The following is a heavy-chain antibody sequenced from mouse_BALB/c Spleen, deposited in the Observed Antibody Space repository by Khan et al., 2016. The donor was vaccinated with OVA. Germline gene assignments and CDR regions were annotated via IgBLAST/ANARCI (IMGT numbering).Heavy chain of an antibody. V-gene: IGHV2-6-1*01. CDR1: GFSLTNYG. J-gene: IGHJ4*01. CDR2: IWSDGST. Sequence: QVQLKQSGPGLAAPSQSLSITCTISGFSLTNYGVHWVRQPPGKGLEWRVVIWSDGSTNYNSVLKSRLTVTKDNSQSQVFLKMNSLQTDDTAIYFCARQPYYHYNIMDYWGQGTSVTVSS. CDR3: ARQPYYHYNIMDY. D-gene: IGHD2-10*01.